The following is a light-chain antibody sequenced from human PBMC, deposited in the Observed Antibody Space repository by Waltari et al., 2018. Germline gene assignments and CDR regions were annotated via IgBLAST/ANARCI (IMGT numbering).Light chain of an antibody. Sequence: QSALTQPASVSGTPGQSITISCTGTNSDVGNYNLVSWYQHHPGEAPKLMICEVIKRPSGVSNRFSDSKSGNTASLTISGRQAEDEADYYCCSYAGSGTYVFGTGTKVTVL. CDR3: CSYAGSGTYV. CDR2: EVI. J-gene: IGLJ1*01. V-gene: IGLV2-23*02. CDR1: NSDVGNYNL.